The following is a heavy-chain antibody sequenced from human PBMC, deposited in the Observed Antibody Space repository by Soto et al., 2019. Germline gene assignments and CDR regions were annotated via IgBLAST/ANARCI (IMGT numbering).Heavy chain of an antibody. J-gene: IGHJ6*02. V-gene: IGHV1-3*01. CDR1: GYTFTTYP. CDR3: TAWFGEFFYTMDV. CDR2: IDAGNGYT. D-gene: IGHD3-10*01. Sequence: QVPLVQSGAEVKKPGASVRVSCKASGYTFTTYPIHWVRQAPGQGLEWMGWIDAGNGYTKSSQRFQGRLTITRDTSATTAYMELSSLRSEDTAVYYCTAWFGEFFYTMDVWGQGTTVTVSS.